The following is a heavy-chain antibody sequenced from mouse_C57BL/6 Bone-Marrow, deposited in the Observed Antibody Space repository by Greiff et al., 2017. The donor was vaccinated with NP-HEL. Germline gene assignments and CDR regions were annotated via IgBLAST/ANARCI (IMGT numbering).Heavy chain of an antibody. CDR2: IDPSDSYT. CDR3: ARRGYGSSYGAWFAY. CDR1: GYTFTSYW. D-gene: IGHD1-1*01. Sequence: QVHVKQPGAELVMPGASVKLSCKASGYTFTSYWMHWVKQRPGQGLEWIGEIDPSDSYTNYNQKFKGKSTLTVDKSSSTAYMQLSSLTSEDSAVYYCARRGYGSSYGAWFAYWGQGTLVTVSA. V-gene: IGHV1-69*01. J-gene: IGHJ3*01.